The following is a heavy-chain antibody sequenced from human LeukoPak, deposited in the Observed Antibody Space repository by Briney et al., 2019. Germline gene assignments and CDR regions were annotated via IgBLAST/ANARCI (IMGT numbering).Heavy chain of an antibody. V-gene: IGHV4-61*02. Sequence: SETLSLTCTVSGGSISSGRYYWSWIRQPAGKGLEWIGRIYTSGNTNYNPSLKSRVIISLDTSKNQFSLKLSSVTAADTAVYYCATQQGGFDYWGQGTLVTVSS. J-gene: IGHJ4*02. CDR2: IYTSGNT. CDR1: GGSISSGRYY. D-gene: IGHD3-16*01. CDR3: ATQQGGFDY.